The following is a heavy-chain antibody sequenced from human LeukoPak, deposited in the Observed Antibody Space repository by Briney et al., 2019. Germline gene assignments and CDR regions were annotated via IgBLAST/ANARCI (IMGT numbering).Heavy chain of an antibody. CDR1: GGSFSGYY. D-gene: IGHD1-26*01. CDR2: INHSGST. J-gene: IGHJ4*02. V-gene: IGHV4-34*01. CDR3: ARWEGGSYYDFHY. Sequence: SETLSLTCAVYGGSFSGYYWSWIRQPPGKGLEWIGEINHSGSTNYNPSLKGRVTISVDTSKNQFSLKLSSVTAADTAVYYCARWEGGSYYDFHYWGQGTLVTVSS.